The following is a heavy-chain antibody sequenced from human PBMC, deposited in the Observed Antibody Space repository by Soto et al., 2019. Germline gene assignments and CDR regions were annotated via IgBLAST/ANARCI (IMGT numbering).Heavy chain of an antibody. Sequence: ATVKVSCKASGYNFNDYAIHWVRLAPGQRLEWMGWINGGSGSTKYSQNFQDRVTFTRDTSATTAYMELNSLILEDTAIYYCAQSSGWFALHSGGKGTPVTVSS. D-gene: IGHD6-19*01. J-gene: IGHJ5*01. CDR2: INGGSGST. V-gene: IGHV1-3*01. CDR3: AQSSGWFALHS. CDR1: GYNFNDYA.